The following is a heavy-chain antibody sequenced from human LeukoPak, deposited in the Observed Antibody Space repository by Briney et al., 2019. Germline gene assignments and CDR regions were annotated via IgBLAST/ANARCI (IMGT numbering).Heavy chain of an antibody. D-gene: IGHD2-15*01. CDR2: ISWNSGSI. J-gene: IGHJ3*02. CDR1: GFTFDDYA. Sequence: GGSLRLSCAASGFTFDDYAMHWVRQAPGKGLEWVSGISWNSGSIGYADSVKGRFTISRDNAKNSLYLQMNSLRAEDTALYYCAKDTLGYCSGGSCFSMGSAFDIWGQGTMVTVSS. V-gene: IGHV3-9*01. CDR3: AKDTLGYCSGGSCFSMGSAFDI.